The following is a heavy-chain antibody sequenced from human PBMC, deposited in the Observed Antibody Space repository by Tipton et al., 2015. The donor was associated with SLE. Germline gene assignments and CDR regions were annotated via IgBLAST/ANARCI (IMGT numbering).Heavy chain of an antibody. J-gene: IGHJ1*01. CDR1: GFTFSGSA. CDR2: IRSKANSYAT. Sequence: GSLRLSCAASGFTFSGSAMHWVRQASGKGLEWVGRIRSKANSYATAYAASVKGRFTISRDDSKNTAYLQMNSLKTEDTAVYYCTRTPGTTGYFQHWGQGTLVTVSS. D-gene: IGHD1-14*01. CDR3: TRTPGTTGYFQH. V-gene: IGHV3-73*01.